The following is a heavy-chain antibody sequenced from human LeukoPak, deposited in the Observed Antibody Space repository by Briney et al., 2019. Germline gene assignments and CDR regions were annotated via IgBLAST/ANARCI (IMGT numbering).Heavy chain of an antibody. CDR2: ISYDGSNK. CDR3: ARDPTGRYYFDY. Sequence: GGSLRLSCAASGFTFSNYVMHWVRQAPGKGLEWVAVISYDGSNKYYADSVKVRFTISRDNSKNTLYLQMNSLRDEDTAVYYCARDPTGRYYFDYWGQGTLVTVSS. V-gene: IGHV3-30-3*01. J-gene: IGHJ4*02. D-gene: IGHD1-26*01. CDR1: GFTFSNYV.